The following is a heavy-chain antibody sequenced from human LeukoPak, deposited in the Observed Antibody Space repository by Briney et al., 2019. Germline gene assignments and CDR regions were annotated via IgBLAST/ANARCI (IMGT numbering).Heavy chain of an antibody. Sequence: SVKVSCKASGGTFSSYTISWVRQAPGQGLEWMGRIIPILGIANYAQKFQGRVTITADKSTSTAYMELSSLRSEDTAVYYCARNDIVVVPAATTRYYYYMDVWGKGTTVTVSS. CDR2: IIPILGIA. V-gene: IGHV1-69*02. D-gene: IGHD2-2*01. J-gene: IGHJ6*03. CDR3: ARNDIVVVPAATTRYYYYMDV. CDR1: GGTFSSYT.